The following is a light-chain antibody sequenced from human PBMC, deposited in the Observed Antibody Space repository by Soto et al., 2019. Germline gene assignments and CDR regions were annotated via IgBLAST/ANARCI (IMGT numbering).Light chain of an antibody. V-gene: IGLV1-40*01. J-gene: IGLJ2*01. CDR1: RSNIGAGYD. Sequence: QSVLTQPPSVSGAPGQRVTISCTGRRSNIGAGYDVHWYPQLPGTAPKLLIYGNSNRPSGVPDRFSGSKSGTSASLAITGLQAEDEADYYCQSYDSSLSAVVFGGGTKRTVL. CDR3: QSYDSSLSAVV. CDR2: GNS.